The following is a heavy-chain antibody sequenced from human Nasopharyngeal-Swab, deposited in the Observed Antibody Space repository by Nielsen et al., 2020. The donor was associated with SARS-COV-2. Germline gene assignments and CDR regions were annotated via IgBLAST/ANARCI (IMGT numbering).Heavy chain of an antibody. CDR2: ISYDGSNK. Sequence: GGSLRLSCAASGFTFSTYAMHWVRQAPGKGLEWVAFISYDGSNKYYADSVKGRFTISRDNAKNSLYLQMNSLRAEDTALYYCAKDRSGKWLFTSFDYWGQGTLVTVSS. J-gene: IGHJ4*02. CDR1: GFTFSTYA. D-gene: IGHD3-22*01. CDR3: AKDRSGKWLFTSFDY. V-gene: IGHV3-30-3*01.